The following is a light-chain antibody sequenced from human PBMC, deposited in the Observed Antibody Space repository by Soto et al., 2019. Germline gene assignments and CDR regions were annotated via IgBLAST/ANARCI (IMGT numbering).Light chain of an antibody. CDR1: SSDVGSYNL. CDR3: CSYAGTSTHTV. Sequence: QSVLTQPASVSGSPGQWITISCTGTSSDVGSYNLVSWYQQHPGKAPKLMISEVSKRPSGISDRFSGSKSGSTASLTISGLQAEDEADYYCCSYAGTSTHTVFGGGTQLTVL. V-gene: IGLV2-23*02. J-gene: IGLJ7*01. CDR2: EVS.